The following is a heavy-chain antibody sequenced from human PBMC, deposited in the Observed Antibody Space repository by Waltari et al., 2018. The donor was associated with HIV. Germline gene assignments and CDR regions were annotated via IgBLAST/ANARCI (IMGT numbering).Heavy chain of an antibody. J-gene: IGHJ3*02. V-gene: IGHV4-39*07. CDR2: IYYRCST. Sequence: QLQLQESGPGLVKPSETLSLTCTVSGGSISSSSYYWGWIRQPPGKGLEWMGSIYYRCSTCTNPSLKGRGTISVDRSKNQCSLKLGSVTAADTAVYYCAGAGDNIVVVPAASAFDIWGQGTMVTVSS. CDR3: AGAGDNIVVVPAASAFDI. CDR1: GGSISSSSYY. D-gene: IGHD2-2*01.